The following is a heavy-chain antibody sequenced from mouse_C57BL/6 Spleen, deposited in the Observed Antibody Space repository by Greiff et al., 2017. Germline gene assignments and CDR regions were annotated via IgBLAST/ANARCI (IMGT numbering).Heavy chain of an antibody. D-gene: IGHD2-4*01. CDR3: ARWGYYDYDGAWFAY. V-gene: IGHV1-82*01. J-gene: IGHJ3*01. CDR1: GYAFSSSW. CDR2: IYPGDGDT. Sequence: VQLVESGPELVKPGASVKISCKASGYAFSSSWMNWVKQRPGKGLEWIGRIYPGDGDTNYNGKFKGKATLTADKSSSTAYMQLSSLTSEDSAVYFCARWGYYDYDGAWFAYWGQGTLVTVSA.